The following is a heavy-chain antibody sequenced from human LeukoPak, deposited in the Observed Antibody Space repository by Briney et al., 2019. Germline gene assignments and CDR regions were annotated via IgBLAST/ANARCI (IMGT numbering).Heavy chain of an antibody. Sequence: GRSLGLSCAASGFTFSSYAMSWVRQAPGKGLEWVSAISGSGGSTYYADSVKGRFTISRDNSKNTLYLQMNSLRAEDTAVYYCAKASRREVQWELLEGPGVYGMDVWGQGTTVTVSS. CDR1: GFTFSSYA. CDR3: AKASRREVQWELLEGPGVYGMDV. D-gene: IGHD1-26*01. CDR2: ISGSGGST. V-gene: IGHV3-23*01. J-gene: IGHJ6*02.